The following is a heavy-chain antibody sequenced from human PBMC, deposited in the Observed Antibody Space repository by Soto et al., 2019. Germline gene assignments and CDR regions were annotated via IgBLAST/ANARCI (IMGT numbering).Heavy chain of an antibody. Sequence: PSETLSLTCAIYGGSFSVYYSSWIRQPPGKGLEWIGEINHGGSTNYNPSLKSRVTISVDTSKNQFSLKLSSVTAADTAVYYCARVGDYCTNGVCLNYYYMDVWGKGTTVTVSS. CDR3: ARVGDYCTNGVCLNYYYMDV. V-gene: IGHV4-34*01. D-gene: IGHD2-8*01. CDR1: GGSFSVYY. CDR2: INHGGST. J-gene: IGHJ6*03.